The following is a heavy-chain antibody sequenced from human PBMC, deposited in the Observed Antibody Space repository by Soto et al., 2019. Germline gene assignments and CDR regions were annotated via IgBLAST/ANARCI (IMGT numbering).Heavy chain of an antibody. D-gene: IGHD3-22*01. CDR2: IYSGGST. Sequence: EVPLVESGGGLVQPGGSLRLSCAASGFTVNNNYMSWVRQDPGKGLEWVSIIYSGGSTYYADSVKGRFSTSRDISKNMLFLQMNSLRAEDTAVYYCARGLGTTGYYYGLDFWGQGTLVTVSS. CDR3: ARGLGTTGYYYGLDF. V-gene: IGHV3-66*01. J-gene: IGHJ4*02. CDR1: GFTVNNNY.